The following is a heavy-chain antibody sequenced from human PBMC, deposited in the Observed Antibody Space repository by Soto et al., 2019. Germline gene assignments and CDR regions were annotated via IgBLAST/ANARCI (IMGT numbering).Heavy chain of an antibody. CDR1: GFIFSSYS. CDR3: ARDGSGRSGAFDI. J-gene: IGHJ3*02. D-gene: IGHD3-10*01. V-gene: IGHV3-48*01. CDR2: IGTSSSTI. Sequence: GGSLRLSCAGSGFIFSSYSMNWVRQAPGKGLEWVSYIGTSSSTIYYADSMKGQFTISRDNAKNSLYLQMNSLRAEDTAVYYCARDGSGRSGAFDIWGQGTMVTVSS.